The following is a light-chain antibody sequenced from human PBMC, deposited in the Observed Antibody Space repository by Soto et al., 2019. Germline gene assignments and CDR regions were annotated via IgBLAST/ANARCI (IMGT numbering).Light chain of an antibody. CDR3: QQYNSYSWT. J-gene: IGKJ1*01. V-gene: IGKV1-5*01. CDR1: QSISSW. CDR2: DAS. Sequence: DIQMTQSPSTLSASVGDRVTITCLAIQSISSWVAWYQQNPGKAPKLLIYDASSLESGVQSRFSGSGSGTAFTLTIRSLQPDDFATYYCQQYNSYSWTFGQGTKVEIK.